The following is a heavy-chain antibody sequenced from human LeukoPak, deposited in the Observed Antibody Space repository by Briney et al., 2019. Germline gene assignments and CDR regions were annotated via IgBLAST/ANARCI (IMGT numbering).Heavy chain of an antibody. CDR3: ARADYYDVSAYHLLDN. CDR1: GYTFTGYY. D-gene: IGHD3-22*01. CDR2: INPHSGGT. V-gene: IGHV1-2*02. Sequence: ASVTVSCKASGYTFTGYYIHWVRQAPGQGLEWMGWINPHSGGTNYSQRFQGRVTMTRDTSISTAYMELSRLTSDDTAVYYCARADYYDVSAYHLLDNWAQGTLVTVS. J-gene: IGHJ4*02.